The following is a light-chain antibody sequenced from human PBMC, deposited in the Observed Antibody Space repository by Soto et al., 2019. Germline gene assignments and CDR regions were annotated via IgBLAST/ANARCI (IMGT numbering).Light chain of an antibody. CDR3: QQYGRSPTT. J-gene: IGKJ1*01. CDR1: QSVTAY. Sequence: EIVLTQSPATLSLTPGERATLSCRASQSVTAYLAWYQQHRGQAPRLLIYDASIRATGTPARFSGSWSGTDFTLTISRLEPEYSAVYHCQQYGRSPTTFGQGTKVDI. CDR2: DAS. V-gene: IGKV3-20*01.